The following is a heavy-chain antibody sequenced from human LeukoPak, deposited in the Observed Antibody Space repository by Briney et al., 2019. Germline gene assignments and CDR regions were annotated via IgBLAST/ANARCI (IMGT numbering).Heavy chain of an antibody. J-gene: IGHJ4*02. Sequence: GGSLRLSCAASGFIFSSYWMNWVRQAPXXXLEWVANINQDGSEKYYEDSMKGRFTISRDNAKNLVYLQVNSLRAEDTAVYYCARDRVWTVLYWGQGTLVSVSS. CDR1: GFIFSSYW. CDR2: INQDGSEK. D-gene: IGHD6-6*01. V-gene: IGHV3-7*01. CDR3: ARDRVWTVLY.